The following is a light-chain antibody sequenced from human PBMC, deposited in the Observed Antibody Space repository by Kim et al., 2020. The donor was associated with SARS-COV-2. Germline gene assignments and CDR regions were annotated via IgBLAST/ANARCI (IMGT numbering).Light chain of an antibody. Sequence: DIQMTQSPSSLSASVGDRVTITCRASQDISQYLNWYQQKPGEAPKLVIYDAFNLETGVTSRFRGSGSGTDFTFTITSLQPEDIATYYCQHYDNLPMYTFGQGTKLEI. V-gene: IGKV1-33*01. CDR2: DAF. CDR1: QDISQY. CDR3: QHYDNLPMYT. J-gene: IGKJ2*01.